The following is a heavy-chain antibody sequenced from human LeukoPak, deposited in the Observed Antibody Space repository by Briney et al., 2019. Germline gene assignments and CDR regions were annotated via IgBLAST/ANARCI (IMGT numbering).Heavy chain of an antibody. CDR2: TYSGDTT. CDR3: ARERPGSRVLDY. V-gene: IGHV3-66*01. J-gene: IGHJ4*02. D-gene: IGHD3-10*01. CDR1: GFIVSSNH. Sequence: PGGSLRLSCAASGFIVSSNHISWVRQTPAKGLEWVSITYSGDTTYYADSVKGRFTISRDNSKNTLYLQMNSLRVEDTAVYYCARERPGSRVLDYWGQGNVVTVSS.